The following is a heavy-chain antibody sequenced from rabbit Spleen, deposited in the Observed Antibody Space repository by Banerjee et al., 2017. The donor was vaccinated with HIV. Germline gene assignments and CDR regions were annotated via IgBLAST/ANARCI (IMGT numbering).Heavy chain of an antibody. V-gene: IGHV1S45*01. Sequence: QQQLEESGGGLVKPGGTLTPTCKASGIDFSRYYYMCWVREAPGKGLEWIGCINTGSSSSYSASWAKGRFTISKASSTTVPLQMTSLTAADTATYFFARDSASSFSSYGMNLWAQAPSSPS. J-gene: IGHJ6*01. D-gene: IGHD8-1*01. CDR1: GIDFSRYYY. CDR2: INTGSSSS. CDR3: ARDSASSFSSYGMNL.